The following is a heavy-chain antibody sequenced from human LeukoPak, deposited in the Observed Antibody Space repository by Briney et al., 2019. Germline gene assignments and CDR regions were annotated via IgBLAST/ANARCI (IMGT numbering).Heavy chain of an antibody. D-gene: IGHD1-26*01. CDR2: ISSSNHYI. V-gene: IGHV3-21*01. CDR3: APEATGAIDY. J-gene: IGHJ4*02. Sequence: PGGSLRLSCAASGFNFNTYIMNWVRQAPGKGLEWVSSISSSNHYIYYADSVRGRFTISRDNAKNSLYLQMNSLRAEDTAVYYRAPEATGAIDYWGQGTLVTVSS. CDR1: GFNFNTYI.